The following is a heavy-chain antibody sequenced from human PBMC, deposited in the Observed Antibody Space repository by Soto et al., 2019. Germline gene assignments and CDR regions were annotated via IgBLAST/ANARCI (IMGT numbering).Heavy chain of an antibody. Sequence: SETLSLTCTVSGGSVSSGSYYWSWIRQPPGKGLEWIGYIYYSGSTNYNPSLKSRVTISVDTSKNQFSLKLSSVTAADTAVYYCARDDYDSSGSLFDPWGQGTLVTVSS. CDR1: GGSVSSGSYY. CDR3: ARDDYDSSGSLFDP. CDR2: IYYSGST. D-gene: IGHD3-22*01. J-gene: IGHJ5*02. V-gene: IGHV4-61*01.